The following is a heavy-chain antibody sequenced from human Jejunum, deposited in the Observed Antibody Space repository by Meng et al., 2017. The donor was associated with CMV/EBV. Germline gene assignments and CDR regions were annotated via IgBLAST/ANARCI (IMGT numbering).Heavy chain of an antibody. V-gene: IGHV3-23*03. J-gene: IGHJ4*02. CDR3: AREEGYTRPHYFDY. CDR1: GIIFSSYA. Sequence: SGIIFSSYAMTWVRQAPGKGLEWVAVIYSDGGTTDYADSVKGRFTISRDNSKNTLYLQMNSLRAEDTAVYYCAREEGYTRPHYFDYWGQGTLVTVSS. CDR2: IYSDGGTT. D-gene: IGHD6-13*01.